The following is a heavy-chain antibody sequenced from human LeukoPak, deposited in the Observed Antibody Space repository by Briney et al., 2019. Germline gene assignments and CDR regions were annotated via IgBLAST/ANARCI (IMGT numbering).Heavy chain of an antibody. CDR2: LFTGGGRT. D-gene: IGHD3-10*01. CDR3: AKECDYSPGHKFDL. V-gene: IGHV3-23*01. CDR1: GFTFNNYL. Sequence: GGSLRLSCAASGFTFNNYLMIWVRQAPGKGLEGFAVLFTGGGRTLYADSVKGRFTISGDTSRTTLYLQMNGLRAEDTAVYYCAKECDYSPGHKFDLWGQGTLVTVSS. J-gene: IGHJ4*02.